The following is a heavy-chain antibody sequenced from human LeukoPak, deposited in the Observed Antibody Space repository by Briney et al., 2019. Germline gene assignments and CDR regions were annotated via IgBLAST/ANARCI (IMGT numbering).Heavy chain of an antibody. V-gene: IGHV1-2*02. J-gene: IGHJ1*01. CDR1: GYTFTGYC. CDR2: INPNSGGT. CDR3: ARDLDNYSGSGSYYNGDPLFQH. Sequence: ASVKVSCKASGYTFTGYCIHWVRQAPGQGLEWMGWINPNSGGTNYAQKFQGRVTMTRDTSISTGYLELSRLRSDDTAVYYCARDLDNYSGSGSYYNGDPLFQHWGQGTLATVSS. D-gene: IGHD3-10*01.